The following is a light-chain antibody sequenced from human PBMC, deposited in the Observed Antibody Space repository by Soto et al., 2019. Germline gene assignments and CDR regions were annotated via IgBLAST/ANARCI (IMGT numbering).Light chain of an antibody. CDR2: AAS. CDR3: QQYGSTRWT. Sequence: EIVLTQSPDTLSLFPGERATLSCRASQSVSSTYLAWYQQKPGQAPRPLISAASSRATSTPHRFSGSGCGTAFTLLISRLQPADFAVYYCQQYGSTRWTFGQGTKVEIK. J-gene: IGKJ1*01. V-gene: IGKV3-20*01. CDR1: QSVSSTY.